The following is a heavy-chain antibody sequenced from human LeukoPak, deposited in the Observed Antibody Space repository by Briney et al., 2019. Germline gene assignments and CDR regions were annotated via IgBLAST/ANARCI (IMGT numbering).Heavy chain of an antibody. Sequence: SETLSLTCTVSGGSISSYYWSWIRQPPGKGLEWIGYIYYSGSTNYNPSLKSRVTISVDTSKNQFSLKLSSVTAADTAVYYCARLWSGGSYYYYYGMDVWGQGTTVTVSS. D-gene: IGHD1-26*01. V-gene: IGHV4-59*08. J-gene: IGHJ6*02. CDR3: ARLWSGGSYYYYYGMDV. CDR2: IYYSGST. CDR1: GGSISSYY.